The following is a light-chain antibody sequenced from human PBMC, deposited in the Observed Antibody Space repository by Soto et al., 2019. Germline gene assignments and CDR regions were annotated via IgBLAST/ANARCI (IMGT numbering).Light chain of an antibody. Sequence: DIQMTQSPSSLSASVGDRVTITCQASQDISNYLNWYQQKPGKAPKLLIYDASDLETGVPSRFSGSGSGTDFTFTISILQTEDIATYYCQQYDQLPLFTFGPGTKVDIK. V-gene: IGKV1-33*01. J-gene: IGKJ3*01. CDR3: QQYDQLPLFT. CDR1: QDISNY. CDR2: DAS.